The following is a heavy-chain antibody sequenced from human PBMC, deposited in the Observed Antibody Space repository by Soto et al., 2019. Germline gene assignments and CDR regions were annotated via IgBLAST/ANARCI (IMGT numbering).Heavy chain of an antibody. V-gene: IGHV4-39*01. Sequence: QLQLQESGPGLVKPSETLSLTCTVSGGSISSSTSYWGWIRQPPGKGLEWIGSINYSGSPYYSPSLKSRVPISADTSKNQFSLKLSSVTAADTAVYYCARPVNYYYYYMDVWGKGNMVTVSS. CDR1: GGSISSSTSY. CDR3: ARPVNYYYYYMDV. J-gene: IGHJ6*03. CDR2: INYSGSP.